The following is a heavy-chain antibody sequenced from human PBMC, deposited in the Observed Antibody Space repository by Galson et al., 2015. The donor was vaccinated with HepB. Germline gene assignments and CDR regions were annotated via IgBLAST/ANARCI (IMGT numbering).Heavy chain of an antibody. V-gene: IGHV4-39*07. CDR3: ARDRDPGMGDY. CDR2: IYYSGST. J-gene: IGHJ4*02. CDR1: GGPIRRSSYS. Sequence: ETLSLTCTVSGGPIRRSSYSWSWIRQPPGKRPEWIGSIYYSGSTYYNPSLKSRVTISVDMSKNQFSLKLRSVTVADTAVYYCARDRDPGMGDYWGPGTLVTVAS. D-gene: IGHD1-14*01.